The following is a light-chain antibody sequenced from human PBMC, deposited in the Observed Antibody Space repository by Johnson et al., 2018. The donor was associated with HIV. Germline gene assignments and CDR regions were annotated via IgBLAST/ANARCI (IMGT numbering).Light chain of an antibody. CDR1: SSNIGNNY. Sequence: QSVLTQPPSVSAAPGQKVTISCSGSSSNIGNNYVSWYQQLPGRAPKLLIYENNKRPLGIPDRFSGSKSGTSATLGITGLQTGDEADYYCGTWDNSLVPVYVFGTGTKVTVL. J-gene: IGLJ1*01. V-gene: IGLV1-51*02. CDR2: ENN. CDR3: GTWDNSLVPVYV.